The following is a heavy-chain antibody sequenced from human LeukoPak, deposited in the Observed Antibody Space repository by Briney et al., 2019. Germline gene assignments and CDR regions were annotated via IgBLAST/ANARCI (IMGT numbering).Heavy chain of an antibody. CDR1: GYSFTSYW. V-gene: IGHV5-51*01. CDR3: ARSIEFPPLLSSGWPFDY. CDR2: IYPGDSDT. Sequence: GESLKISCKGSGYSFTSYWIGWVRQMPGKGLEWMGIIYPGDSDTRYSPSFQGQVTISADKSISTAYLQWSSLKASDTAMYYCARSIEFPPLLSSGWPFDYWGQGTLVTVSS. D-gene: IGHD6-19*01. J-gene: IGHJ4*02.